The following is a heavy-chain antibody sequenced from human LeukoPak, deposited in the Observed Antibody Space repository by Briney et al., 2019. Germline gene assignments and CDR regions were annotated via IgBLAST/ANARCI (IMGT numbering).Heavy chain of an antibody. Sequence: GGSLRLSCAASGFTVSSNYMSWVRQAPGKGLEWVSVIYSGGSTYYADSVKGRFTISRDNSKNTLYLQMNSLRAEDTAVYYCARPFPRAYDFDYRGQGTLVTVSS. D-gene: IGHD3-3*01. CDR1: GFTVSSNY. CDR3: ARPFPRAYDFDY. CDR2: IYSGGST. V-gene: IGHV3-66*02. J-gene: IGHJ4*02.